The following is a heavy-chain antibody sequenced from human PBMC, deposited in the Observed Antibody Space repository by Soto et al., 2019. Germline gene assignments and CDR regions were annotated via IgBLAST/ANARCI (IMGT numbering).Heavy chain of an antibody. J-gene: IGHJ5*02. D-gene: IGHD4-4*01. Sequence: QLQLQESGPGLVKPSETLSLTCTVSGGSISSSSYYWGWIRQPPGKGLGWIGSIYYSGSTYYNPSLKSRVTISVDTSKNQFSLKLSSVTAADTAVYYCARHLGYSNYDWFDPWGQGTLVTVSS. CDR1: GGSISSSSYY. CDR2: IYYSGST. V-gene: IGHV4-39*01. CDR3: ARHLGYSNYDWFDP.